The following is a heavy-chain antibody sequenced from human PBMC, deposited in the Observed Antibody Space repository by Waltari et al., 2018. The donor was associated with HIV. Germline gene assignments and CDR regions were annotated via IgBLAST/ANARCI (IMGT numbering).Heavy chain of an antibody. CDR1: GYPITSGYH. V-gene: IGHV4-38-2*01. CDR3: ARSEGAQTATIFDR. Sequence: QVQLQESGPGLVKPSETLSLTCGVSGYPITSGYHWGWIRQPPGMGLEWIGSIFPSGSAYYNPPLRSRGTISVDTSKNQFSLKLNSVTAADTAVYFCARSEGAQTATIFDRWGQGTLVTVSS. D-gene: IGHD3-3*01. J-gene: IGHJ4*02. CDR2: IFPSGSA.